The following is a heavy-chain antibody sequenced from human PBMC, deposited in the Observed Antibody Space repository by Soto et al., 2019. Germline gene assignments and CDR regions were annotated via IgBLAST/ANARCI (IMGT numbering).Heavy chain of an antibody. J-gene: IGHJ4*02. V-gene: IGHV4-39*07. Sequence: SETLSLTCTVSGGSITSGTYYWGWIRQPPGKGLEWIGSFVYSGNTFYNPSLKSRVTISVDTSKKQFSLKLSSVTAADTAVYYCARDQPAGTWGQGTLVTVSS. CDR3: ARDQPAGT. D-gene: IGHD6-13*01. CDR1: GGSITSGTYY. CDR2: FVYSGNT.